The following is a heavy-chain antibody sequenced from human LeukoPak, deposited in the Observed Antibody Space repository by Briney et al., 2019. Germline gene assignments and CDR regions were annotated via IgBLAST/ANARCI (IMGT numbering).Heavy chain of an antibody. D-gene: IGHD3-10*01. V-gene: IGHV3-66*02. CDR1: GFTVSSNY. Sequence: PGGSLRLSCAASGFTVSSNYMSWVRQAPGKGLEWVSVIYSGGRTFYADSVQGRFTISRDNSKNTLYLQMNSLRAEDTAVYYCAKVYYYGSGSYPSWFDPWGQGTLVTVSS. CDR2: IYSGGRT. J-gene: IGHJ5*02. CDR3: AKVYYYGSGSYPSWFDP.